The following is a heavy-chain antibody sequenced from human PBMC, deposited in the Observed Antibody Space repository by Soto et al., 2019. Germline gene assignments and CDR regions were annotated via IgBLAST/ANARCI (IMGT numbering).Heavy chain of an antibody. V-gene: IGHV3-33*01. CDR1: GFTFSSYG. CDR2: IWYDGSNK. J-gene: IGHJ5*02. Sequence: PGGSLRLSCAASGFTFSSYGMHWVRQAPGKGLEWVAVIWYDGSNKYYADSVKGRFTISRDNSKNTLYLQMNSLRAEDTAVYYCARDQTPKYYYGSGSYDNWFDPWGQGTLVTVSS. CDR3: ARDQTPKYYYGSGSYDNWFDP. D-gene: IGHD3-10*01.